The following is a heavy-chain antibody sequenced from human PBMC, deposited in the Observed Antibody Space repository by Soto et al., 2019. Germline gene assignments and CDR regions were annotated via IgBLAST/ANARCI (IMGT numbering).Heavy chain of an antibody. CDR3: ARDAPLEYSSSSVYYYYGMDV. CDR1: GYTFTSYG. J-gene: IGHJ6*02. CDR2: ISAYNGNT. D-gene: IGHD6-6*01. V-gene: IGHV1-18*04. Sequence: ASVKVSCKAAGYTFTSYGISWVRQAPGQGLEWMGWISAYNGNTNYAQKLQGRVTMTTDTSTSTAYMELRSLRSDDTAVYYCARDAPLEYSSSSVYYYYGMDVWGQGTTVTVSS.